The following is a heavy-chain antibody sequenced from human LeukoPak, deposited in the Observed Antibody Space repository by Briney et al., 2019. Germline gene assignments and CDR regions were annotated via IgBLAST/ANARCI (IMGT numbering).Heavy chain of an antibody. D-gene: IGHD3-9*01. J-gene: IGHJ4*02. Sequence: ASVKVSCKASGYTFTSYGISWVRQAPGQGLEWMGWISAYNGNTDYAQKLQGGVTMTTDTSTSTAYMELRSLRSDDTAVYYCASTYDILTGYYVWGQGTLVTVSS. V-gene: IGHV1-18*01. CDR2: ISAYNGNT. CDR3: ASTYDILTGYYV. CDR1: GYTFTSYG.